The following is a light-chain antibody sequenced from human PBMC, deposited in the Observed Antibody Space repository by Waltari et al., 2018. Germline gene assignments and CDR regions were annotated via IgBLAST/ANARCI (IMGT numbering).Light chain of an antibody. Sequence: QSALTQPASVSGSPGQSIAISCTGTSRDVGACAYVPWYHQHPGKAPKLSIFDVNYRPSGVSNRFSSSKSGNTASLTISRLQPEDEADYYCSSYLSTNTEVFGGGTKVTVL. J-gene: IGLJ2*01. V-gene: IGLV2-14*03. CDR1: SRDVGACAY. CDR3: SSYLSTNTEV. CDR2: DVN.